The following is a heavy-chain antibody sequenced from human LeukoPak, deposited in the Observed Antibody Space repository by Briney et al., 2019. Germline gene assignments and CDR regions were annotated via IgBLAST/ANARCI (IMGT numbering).Heavy chain of an antibody. V-gene: IGHV3-30*18. CDR2: ISYDGSNK. Sequence: GGSLRLSCAASGFTFSSYGMHWVRQAPGKGLEWVAVISYDGSNKYYADSVKGRFTIPRDNSKNTLYLQMNSLRAEDTAVYYCAKSGVPYLDYWGQGTLVTVSS. D-gene: IGHD3-10*01. J-gene: IGHJ4*02. CDR1: GFTFSSYG. CDR3: AKSGVPYLDY.